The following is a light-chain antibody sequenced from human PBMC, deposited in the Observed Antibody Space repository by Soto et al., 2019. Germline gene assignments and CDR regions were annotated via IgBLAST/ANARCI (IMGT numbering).Light chain of an antibody. Sequence: QPVLTQSPSASASLGASVKLTCTLSSGHSDYAIAWHQQQAEMGPRYLMKINSDGSHIKGDGIPDRFSGSSSGAERYRTISSLQSEDEADYYCQNWGTGIVVFGGGTKLTVL. CDR2: INSDGSH. CDR1: SGHSDYA. J-gene: IGLJ2*01. V-gene: IGLV4-69*01. CDR3: QNWGTGIVV.